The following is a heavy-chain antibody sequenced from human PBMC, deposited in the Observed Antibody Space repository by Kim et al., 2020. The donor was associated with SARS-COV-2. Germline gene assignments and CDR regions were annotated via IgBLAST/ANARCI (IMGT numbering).Heavy chain of an antibody. CDR2: IIPIFGTA. D-gene: IGHD6-13*01. J-gene: IGHJ6*02. CDR1: GGTFSSYA. Sequence: SVKVSCKASGGTFSSYAISWVRQAPGQGLEWMGGIIPIFGTANYAQKFQGRVTITADESTSTAYMELSSLRSEDTAVYYCASPTTESIAAAGTGYYYYYYGMDVWGQGTTVTVSS. CDR3: ASPTTESIAAAGTGYYYYYYGMDV. V-gene: IGHV1-69*13.